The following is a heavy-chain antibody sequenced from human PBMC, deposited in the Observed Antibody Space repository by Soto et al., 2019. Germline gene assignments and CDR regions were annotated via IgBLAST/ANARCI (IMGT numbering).Heavy chain of an antibody. CDR3: ARGPGIMAKIDY. V-gene: IGHV4-31*03. J-gene: IGHJ4*02. Sequence: QVQLQESGPGLVKPSQTLSLTCTVSGGSISSGGYYWSWIRQHPGKGLEWIGYIYYSGSTYYNPSRKRRVTISVDTSKNPFSLKLSSVTAADTAVYYCARGPGIMAKIDYWGQGTLVTVSS. CDR2: IYYSGST. D-gene: IGHD3-16*01. CDR1: GGSISSGGYY.